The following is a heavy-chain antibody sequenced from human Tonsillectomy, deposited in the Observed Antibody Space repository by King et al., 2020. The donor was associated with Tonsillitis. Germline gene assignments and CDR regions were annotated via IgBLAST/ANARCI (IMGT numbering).Heavy chain of an antibody. J-gene: IGHJ3*02. D-gene: IGHD3-22*01. CDR3: AKDKGTDYYDSGRGAFDI. V-gene: IGHV3-69-1*01. CDR1: GFTFSHYY. CDR2: VCSSKT. Sequence: VQLVESGGGLVKPGGSLRLSCAASGFTFSHYYMNLVRQISGKGVEWVSSVCSSKTYYAHSWKGRFTVSRDNAKNSLYLQMNRRRAEDTAVYYCAKDKGTDYYDSGRGAFDIWGQGTRVIVYS.